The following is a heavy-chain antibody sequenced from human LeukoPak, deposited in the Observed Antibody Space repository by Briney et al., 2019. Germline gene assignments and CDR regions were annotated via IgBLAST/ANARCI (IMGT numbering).Heavy chain of an antibody. J-gene: IGHJ4*02. V-gene: IGHV3-48*03. CDR2: ITSSGNTI. CDR1: GFTFSSYE. Sequence: GGSLRLSCAASGFTFSSYEMNWVRQAPGKGLEWVSYITSSGNTIYYADSVKGRFTISRDNAKSSLYLQMNSLRAEDTAVYYCTITGGTTVTAFDSWGQGILVTVSS. D-gene: IGHD4-17*01. CDR3: TITGGTTVTAFDS.